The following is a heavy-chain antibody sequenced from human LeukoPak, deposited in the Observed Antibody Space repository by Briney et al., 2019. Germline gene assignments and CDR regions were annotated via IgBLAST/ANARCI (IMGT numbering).Heavy chain of an antibody. CDR1: GLNFNNAW. V-gene: IGHV3-20*04. CDR3: ARARDYGGNAIFFDY. CDR2: ISWNGGST. J-gene: IGHJ4*02. Sequence: GGSLRLSCAASGLNFNNAWMCWARQVPGKGLEWVSGISWNGGSTDYADSVKDRFTVSRDNAKSSLLLQMNSLRAEDTALYYCARARDYGGNAIFFDYWGQGTLVTVSS. D-gene: IGHD4-23*01.